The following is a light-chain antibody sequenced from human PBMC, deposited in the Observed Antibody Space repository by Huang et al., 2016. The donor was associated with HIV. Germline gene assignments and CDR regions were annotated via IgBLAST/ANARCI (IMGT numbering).Light chain of an antibody. Sequence: IQMTQSPSSLSASVGDSVTITCRGSQTICGYLNWYQQKQGKATKLLIFAASTLQTGVPSRFGGSGSGTEFTLTISSVQPEDFATYYCQQSYSTPPFTFGPGTKVDVK. V-gene: IGKV1-39*01. J-gene: IGKJ3*01. CDR1: QTICGY. CDR3: QQSYSTPPFT. CDR2: AAS.